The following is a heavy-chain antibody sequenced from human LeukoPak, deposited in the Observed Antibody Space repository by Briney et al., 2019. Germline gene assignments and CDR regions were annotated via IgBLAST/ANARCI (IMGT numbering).Heavy chain of an antibody. J-gene: IGHJ4*02. Sequence: GGSLRLSCAASGFTFSNAWMSWVRQAPGKGLEWVGRIKSKTDGGTTDYAAPVKGRFTISRDDSKNTLYLQMNSLKTEDTAVYYCTTDWDYYGSGSYYTIDYWGQGTLVTVSS. D-gene: IGHD3-10*01. CDR2: IKSKTDGGTT. V-gene: IGHV3-15*01. CDR3: TTDWDYYGSGSYYTIDY. CDR1: GFTFSNAW.